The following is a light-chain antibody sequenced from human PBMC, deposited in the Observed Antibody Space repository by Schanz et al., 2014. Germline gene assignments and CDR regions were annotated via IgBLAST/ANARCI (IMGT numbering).Light chain of an antibody. CDR1: SSDVGSYNL. J-gene: IGLJ3*02. CDR2: EGS. V-gene: IGLV2-23*01. Sequence: QSALTQPASVSGSPGQSITISCTGTSSDVGSYNLVSWYQQHPGKAPKVMIYEGSKRPSGVSNRFSGSKSGNTASLTISGLQAEDEANYYCCSYAGSSTNWVFSGGTKLTVL. CDR3: CSYAGSSTNWV.